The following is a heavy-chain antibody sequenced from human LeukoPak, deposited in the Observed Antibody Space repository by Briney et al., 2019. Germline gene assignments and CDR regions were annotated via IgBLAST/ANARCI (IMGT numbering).Heavy chain of an antibody. D-gene: IGHD6-13*01. J-gene: IGHJ3*02. Sequence: SQTLSLTCTVSGGSISSGSYYWSWIRQPAGKGLEWIGRIYTSGSTNYNPSLKSRVTISVDTSKNQFSLKLSSVTAADTAVYCCASLSIAADAFDIWGQGTMVTVSS. CDR1: GGSISSGSYY. CDR3: ASLSIAADAFDI. V-gene: IGHV4-61*02. CDR2: IYTSGST.